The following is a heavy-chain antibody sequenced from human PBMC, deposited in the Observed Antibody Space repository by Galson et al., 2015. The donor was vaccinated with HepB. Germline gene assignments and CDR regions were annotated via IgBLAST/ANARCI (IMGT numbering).Heavy chain of an antibody. D-gene: IGHD3-10*01. V-gene: IGHV1-46*01. CDR1: GYTFTSYY. Sequence: SVKVSCKASGYTFTSYYMHWVRQAPGQGLEWMGIINPSGGSTSYAQKFQGRVTMTRDTSTSTVYMELSSLRSEDTAVYYCARRSSWFGETMGAFDIWGQGTMVTVSS. J-gene: IGHJ3*02. CDR2: INPSGGST. CDR3: ARRSSWFGETMGAFDI.